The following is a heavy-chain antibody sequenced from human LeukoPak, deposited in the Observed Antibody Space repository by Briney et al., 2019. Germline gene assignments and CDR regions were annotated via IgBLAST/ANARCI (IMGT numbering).Heavy chain of an antibody. J-gene: IGHJ4*02. V-gene: IGHV3-74*01. CDR1: GFTFSNYW. D-gene: IGHD3-3*01. CDR3: AKGQVPYLEWLSNFDY. CDR2: INSDGSTT. Sequence: GGSLRLSCAASGFTFSNYWMHWVRQAPGKGLVWVSRINSDGSTTNYADSVKGRFTISRDNAKNTLFLQMNSLRAEDTAVYYCAKGQVPYLEWLSNFDYWGQGTLVTVSS.